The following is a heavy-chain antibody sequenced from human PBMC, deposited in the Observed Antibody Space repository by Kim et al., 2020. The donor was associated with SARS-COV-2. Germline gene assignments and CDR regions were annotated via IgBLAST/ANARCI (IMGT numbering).Heavy chain of an antibody. D-gene: IGHD4-17*01. Sequence: GGSLRLSCAASGFTFSSYTMNWVRQAPGKGLEWVSYISHRSSTIHYADSVKGRFTISRDNAKNSLYLQMNSLRDEDTAVYYCAREVWDYGDTSFDLWGRGTLVTVSS. CDR1: GFTFSSYT. CDR3: AREVWDYGDTSFDL. J-gene: IGHJ2*01. CDR2: ISHRSSTI. V-gene: IGHV3-48*02.